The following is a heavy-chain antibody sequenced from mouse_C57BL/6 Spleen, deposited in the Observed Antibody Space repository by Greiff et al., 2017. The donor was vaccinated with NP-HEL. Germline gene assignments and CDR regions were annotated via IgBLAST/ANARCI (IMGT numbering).Heavy chain of an antibody. Sequence: EVQLVESGGDLVKPGGSLKLSCAASGFTFSSYGMSWVRQTPDKRLEWVATISSGGSYTYYPDSVKGRFTISRDNAKNTLYLQMSSLKSEDTAMYYCARGDYGSRYWYFDVWGTGTTVTVSS. J-gene: IGHJ1*03. CDR2: ISSGGSYT. D-gene: IGHD1-1*01. CDR3: ARGDYGSRYWYFDV. V-gene: IGHV5-6*01. CDR1: GFTFSSYG.